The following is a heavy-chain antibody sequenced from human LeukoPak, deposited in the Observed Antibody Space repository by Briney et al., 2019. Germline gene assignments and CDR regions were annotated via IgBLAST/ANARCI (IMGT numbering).Heavy chain of an antibody. Sequence: PGGSLRLSCAASGFTFSNAWMSWVRQAPGKGLEWVGRIKSKTDGGTTDYAAPVKGRFTISRDDSKNTLYLQMNSLKTEDTAVYYCTLGIAAAGDPWGYWGQGTLVTVSS. V-gene: IGHV3-15*01. J-gene: IGHJ4*02. D-gene: IGHD6-13*01. CDR1: GFTFSNAW. CDR3: TLGIAAAGDPWGY. CDR2: IKSKTDGGTT.